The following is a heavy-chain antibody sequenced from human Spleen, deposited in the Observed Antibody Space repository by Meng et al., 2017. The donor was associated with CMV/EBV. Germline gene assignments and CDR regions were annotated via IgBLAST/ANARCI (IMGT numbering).Heavy chain of an antibody. CDR1: GFTVSRYW. J-gene: IGHJ4*02. CDR3: ARNYCSGGSCYGVFDY. Sequence: GGSLRLSCAASGFTVSRYWMHWVRQAPGKGLEWVSGISWNSGSVVYADSVKGRFTISRDNAKNALYLQMNSLRAEDTAVYYCARNYCSGGSCYGVFDYWGQGTLVTVS. D-gene: IGHD2-15*01. CDR2: ISWNSGSV. V-gene: IGHV3-74*01.